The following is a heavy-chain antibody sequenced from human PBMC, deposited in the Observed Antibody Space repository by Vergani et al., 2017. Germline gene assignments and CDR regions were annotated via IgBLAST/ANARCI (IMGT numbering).Heavy chain of an antibody. CDR3: ARDRAWYCSGGSCYDY. CDR1: GFTFSSYA. J-gene: IGHJ4*02. CDR2: ISGSGGST. Sequence: EVQLLESGGGLVQPGGSLRLSCAASGFTFSSYAMSWVRQAPGEGLEWVSSISGSGGSTYYADSVKGRFTISRDNSKNTLYLQMNSLRAEDTAVYYCARDRAWYCSGGSCYDYWGQGTLVTVSS. D-gene: IGHD2-15*01. V-gene: IGHV3-23*01.